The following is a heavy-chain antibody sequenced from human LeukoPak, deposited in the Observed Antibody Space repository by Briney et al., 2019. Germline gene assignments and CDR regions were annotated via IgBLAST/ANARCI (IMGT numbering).Heavy chain of an antibody. V-gene: IGHV4-30-4*01. CDR3: ARWVGGYSYCYDY. J-gene: IGHJ4*02. D-gene: IGHD5-18*01. CDR2: LYYSGST. Sequence: SQTLSLTCTVSGVSFSSGDYYWSCIRQPPGKDLKWIGNLYYSGSTYYNPSLKSRVTISVDTSKNQFSLKLTSVTAADTAVYYCARWVGGYSYCYDYWGQGTLVTVSS. CDR1: GVSFSSGDYY.